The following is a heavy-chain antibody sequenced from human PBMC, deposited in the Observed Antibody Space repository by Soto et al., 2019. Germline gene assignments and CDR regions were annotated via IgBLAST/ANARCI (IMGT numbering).Heavy chain of an antibody. CDR1: GFTFSSYA. CDR2: ISGSGGST. J-gene: IGHJ4*02. D-gene: IGHD3-10*01. Sequence: PGGSLRLSCAASGFTFSSYAMSWVRQAPGKGLEWVSAISGSGGSTYYADSVKGRFTISRDNSKNTLYLQMNSLRAEDTAVYYCAKTPILLLWFGELLDYFDYWGQGTLVTV. V-gene: IGHV3-23*01. CDR3: AKTPILLLWFGELLDYFDY.